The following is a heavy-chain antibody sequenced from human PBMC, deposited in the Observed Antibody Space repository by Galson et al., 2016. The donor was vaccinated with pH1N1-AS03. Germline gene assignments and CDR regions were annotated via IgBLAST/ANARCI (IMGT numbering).Heavy chain of an antibody. CDR1: GFTFSDYA. Sequence: SLRLSCAASGFTFSDYAIHWVRQAPGKGLQWVAVVSDDGNTKYYADSVRGRFTITRDNSENTVYLQMSSLRIEDTGLYYCARGAYEIRGQPNNGFDPWGQGTLVTVSS. CDR2: VSDDGNTK. CDR3: ARGAYEIRGQPNNGFDP. V-gene: IGHV3-30*15. J-gene: IGHJ5*02. D-gene: IGHD1-1*01.